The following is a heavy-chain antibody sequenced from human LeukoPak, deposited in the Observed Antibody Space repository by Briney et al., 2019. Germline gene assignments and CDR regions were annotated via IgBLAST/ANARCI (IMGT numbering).Heavy chain of an antibody. CDR3: ARDLSDYYGSGSYRPIDAFDI. J-gene: IGHJ3*02. CDR2: INHSGSP. Sequence: PPETLSLTCAVYGGSFSGYYWSWIRQPPGKGLEWIGEINHSGSPNYNPSLKSRVTISIDTSKNQFSLKLSPVTAADTAVYYCARDLSDYYGSGSYRPIDAFDIWGQGTMVTVSS. V-gene: IGHV4-34*01. D-gene: IGHD3-10*01. CDR1: GGSFSGYY.